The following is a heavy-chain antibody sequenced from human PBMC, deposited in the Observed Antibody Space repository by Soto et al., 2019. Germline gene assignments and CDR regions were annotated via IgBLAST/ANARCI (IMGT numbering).Heavy chain of an antibody. V-gene: IGHV4-34*01. J-gene: IGHJ5*01. CDR3: STRAYDTNGYYRFDP. D-gene: IGHD3-22*01. CDR1: GGSFSGHS. Sequence: SETLSLTCAVYGGSFSGHSWTWIRQSPGKGLEWIGDINHSGRVNYSPSLKCRVTISLDTSKTQFSLTLSAVTAADTAMYYCSTRAYDTNGYYRFDPWGQGTLVTVSS. CDR2: INHSGRV.